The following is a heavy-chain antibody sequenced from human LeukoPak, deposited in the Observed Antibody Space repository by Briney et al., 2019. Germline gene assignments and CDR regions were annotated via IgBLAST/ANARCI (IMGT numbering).Heavy chain of an antibody. Sequence: GGSLRLSCAASGFTFDDYAMHWVRQAPGKGLEWVSGISWNSGSIGYADSVKGRFTISRDNAKNSLYLQMNSLRAEDTALYYCAKGSFSISVAVTNWGQGTLVTVSS. CDR1: GFTFDDYA. CDR2: ISWNSGSI. D-gene: IGHD6-19*01. V-gene: IGHV3-9*01. J-gene: IGHJ4*02. CDR3: AKGSFSISVAVTN.